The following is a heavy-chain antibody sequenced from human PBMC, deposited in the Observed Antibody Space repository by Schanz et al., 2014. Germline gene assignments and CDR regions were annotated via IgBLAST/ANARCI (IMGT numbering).Heavy chain of an antibody. J-gene: IGHJ4*02. CDR3: AKSYDTSGYSGFDY. CDR2: IGSAGANT. V-gene: IGHV3-23*01. D-gene: IGHD3-22*01. CDR1: GFTFMDYA. Sequence: EVQLLESGGGLVQPGGSLRLSCAASGFTFMDYAMNWVRQAPGKGLEWVSTIGSAGANTYYADSVKGRFTISRDNSKNTLYLQMNSLRTEDTAVYFCAKSYDTSGYSGFDYWGQGTLVTVSS.